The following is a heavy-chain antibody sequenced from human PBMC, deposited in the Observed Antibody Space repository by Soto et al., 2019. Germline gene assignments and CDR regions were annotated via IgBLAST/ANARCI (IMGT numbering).Heavy chain of an antibody. CDR3: ARTGGIVGEYYYYGMDV. D-gene: IGHD1-26*01. CDR1: GFNFRTYG. V-gene: IGHV3-33*01. J-gene: IGHJ6*02. CDR2: IWYDGSQK. Sequence: ESGGGVVQPGTSLVLSCAASGFNFRTYGIHWVRQAPGKGLEWVAVIWYDGSQKYYTDSVKGRFTISRDNSENTVYLQMKSLRAEDTAVYYCARTGGIVGEYYYYGMDVWGQGTAVTVSS.